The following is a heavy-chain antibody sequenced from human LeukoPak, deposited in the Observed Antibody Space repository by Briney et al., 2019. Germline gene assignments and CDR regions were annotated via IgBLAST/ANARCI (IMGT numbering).Heavy chain of an antibody. CDR3: ATEGCSSTSCYSDAFDI. V-gene: IGHV1-24*01. CDR1: GYTLTELS. Sequence: ASVKVSCKVSGYTLTELSMHWVRQAPGKGLEWMGGFDPEGGETIYAQKFQGRVTMTEDTSTDTAYMELSSLRSEDTAVYYCATEGCSSTSCYSDAFDIWGQGTMVTVSS. CDR2: FDPEGGET. J-gene: IGHJ3*02. D-gene: IGHD2-2*01.